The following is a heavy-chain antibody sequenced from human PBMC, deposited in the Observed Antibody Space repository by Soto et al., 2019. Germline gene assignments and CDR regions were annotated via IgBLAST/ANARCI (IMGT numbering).Heavy chain of an antibody. J-gene: IGHJ4*02. CDR3: ARGSPPAY. CDR2: IWYDGSNK. V-gene: IGHV3-33*01. Sequence: QVQLVESGGGVVQPGRSLRLSCAASGFTFSSYGMHWVRQAPGKGLEWVTVIWYDGSNKHYADCVKGRFTISRDNSQNMLSLQLNRLRVEDTAVYYCARGSPPAYWGQGTLVTVSS. CDR1: GFTFSSYG.